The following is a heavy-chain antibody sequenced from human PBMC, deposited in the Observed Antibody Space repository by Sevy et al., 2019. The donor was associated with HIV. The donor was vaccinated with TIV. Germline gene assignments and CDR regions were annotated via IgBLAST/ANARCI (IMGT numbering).Heavy chain of an antibody. CDR1: GGSFSGYY. D-gene: IGHD2-15*01. CDR3: ARGYCSGGSCYSLYYYYYYGMDV. J-gene: IGHJ6*02. V-gene: IGHV4-34*01. CDR2: INHSGST. Sequence: SETLSLTCAVYGGSFSGYYWSWIRQPPGKGLEWIGEINHSGSTNYNPSLKSRVTISVDTSKNQFSRKLSSVTAADTAVYYCARGYCSGGSCYSLYYYYYYGMDVWGQGTTVTVSS.